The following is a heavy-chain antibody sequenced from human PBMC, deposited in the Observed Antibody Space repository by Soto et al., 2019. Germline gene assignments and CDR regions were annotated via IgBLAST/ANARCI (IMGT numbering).Heavy chain of an antibody. CDR2: INRITAGGTT. CDR3: TTVDAYDYIWASYQKENNFDY. V-gene: IGHV3-15*01. Sequence: PGGSMSLSCAVSRFFLSKAWMNWVRQAPGKGREWDGCINRITAGGTTHYAAPVKGRFTISTDDSKNTLYLQMNSLNTEDTAVYYCTTVDAYDYIWASYQKENNFDYWGQGTLVTVSS. D-gene: IGHD3-16*02. CDR1: RFFLSKAW. J-gene: IGHJ4*02.